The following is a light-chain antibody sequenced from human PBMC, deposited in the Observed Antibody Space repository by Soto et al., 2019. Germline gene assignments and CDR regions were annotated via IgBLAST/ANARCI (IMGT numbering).Light chain of an antibody. Sequence: QSVLTQPASVSGSPGQSITISCTGTISDVGTCNLVSWYQQHPGKAPKLMIYEDNKRPSGLSNRFSGSKSGNTASLTISGLQADDEADYYCSSYASSRSLLFGGGTKLTVL. CDR3: SSYASSRSLL. CDR2: EDN. V-gene: IGLV2-23*01. CDR1: ISDVGTCNL. J-gene: IGLJ2*01.